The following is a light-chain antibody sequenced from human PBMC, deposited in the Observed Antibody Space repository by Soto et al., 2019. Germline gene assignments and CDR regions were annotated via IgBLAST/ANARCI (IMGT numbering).Light chain of an antibody. V-gene: IGKV1-39*01. Sequence: DIPMTQSPSSLSASVGDRVTITCRASQSISSYLNWYQQKPGKAPKLLIYAASSLQSGVPSRFSGSESGTDFTLTISSLQPEDFAIYYCQQSYSTPPTFGQGTKVEIK. J-gene: IGKJ1*01. CDR1: QSISSY. CDR3: QQSYSTPPT. CDR2: AAS.